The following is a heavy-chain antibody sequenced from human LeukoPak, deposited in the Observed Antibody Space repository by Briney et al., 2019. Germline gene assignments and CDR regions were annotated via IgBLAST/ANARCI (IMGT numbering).Heavy chain of an antibody. D-gene: IGHD3-16*02. J-gene: IGHJ4*02. V-gene: IGHV1-46*01. CDR3: ARGRPYYDYVWGSYRYFDY. Sequence: ASVKVSCKASGYTFTSYYMHWVRQAPGQGLEWMGIINPSGGSTSYAQKFQGRVTMTRDMSTSTVYMELSSLRSEDTAVYYCARGRPYYDYVWGSYRYFDYWGQGTLVTVSS. CDR2: INPSGGST. CDR1: GYTFTSYY.